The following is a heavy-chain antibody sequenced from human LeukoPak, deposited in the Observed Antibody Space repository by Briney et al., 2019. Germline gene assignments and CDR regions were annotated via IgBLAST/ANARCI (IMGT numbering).Heavy chain of an antibody. CDR2: ITGDGSDI. J-gene: IGHJ5*02. CDR3: ARDAYTTTSNWLDP. Sequence: GGSLRLSCEASGFTLNKYWMHWVRQAPGKGQVWVSRITGDGSDIAYADSVKGRFTVSRDDAKNILFLQMTSLRVEDTAIYYCARDAYTTTSNWLDPWGQGTLVTVSS. D-gene: IGHD4-17*01. V-gene: IGHV3-74*01. CDR1: GFTLNKYW.